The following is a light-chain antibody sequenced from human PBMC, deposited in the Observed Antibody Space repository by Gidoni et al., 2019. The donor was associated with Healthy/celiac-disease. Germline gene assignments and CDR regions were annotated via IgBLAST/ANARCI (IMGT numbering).Light chain of an antibody. J-gene: IGKJ2*01. V-gene: IGKV1-5*03. CDR2: KAS. CDR1: QSISSW. CDR3: QQYNSYPYT. Sequence: DIQMTQSPSTLYASVGDRVTITCRASQSISSWLAWDQQKPGKAPKLLIYKASSLESGVPSRFSGRGSGTEFTLTISSLQPDDFATYSCQQYNSYPYTFGQGTKLEIK.